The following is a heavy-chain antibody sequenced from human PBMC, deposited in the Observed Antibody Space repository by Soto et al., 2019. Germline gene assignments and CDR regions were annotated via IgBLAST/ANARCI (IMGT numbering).Heavy chain of an antibody. Sequence: ATLKVSSKVSGNTLTGYSMHWLCHAPGQRLEWMGWINAGNGNTKYSQKFQGRVTITRDTSACTAYMELSSLRSEDTAVYYCASSLEAAGKKNNWGQEALLTISS. CDR3: ASSLEAAGKKNN. D-gene: IGHD6-13*01. CDR2: INAGNGNT. CDR1: GNTLTGYS. J-gene: IGHJ4*02. V-gene: IGHV1-3*01.